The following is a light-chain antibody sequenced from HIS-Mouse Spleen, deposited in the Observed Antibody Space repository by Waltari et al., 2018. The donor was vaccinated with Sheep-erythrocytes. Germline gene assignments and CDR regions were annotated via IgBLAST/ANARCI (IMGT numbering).Light chain of an antibody. CDR2: KAS. V-gene: IGLV3-25*03. CDR3: QSADSSGTYPV. Sequence: SYELTPPPSVSVSPGQTARITCSGDALPKPYAYWYQQKPGQAPVLVIYKASERPSGIPERFSGSSSGTTVTLTSSGVQAEDEADYYCQSADSSGTYPVFGGGTKLTVL. CDR1: ALPKPY. J-gene: IGLJ2*01.